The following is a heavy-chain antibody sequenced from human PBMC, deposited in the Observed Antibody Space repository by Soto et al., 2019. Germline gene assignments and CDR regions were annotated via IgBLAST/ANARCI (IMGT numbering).Heavy chain of an antibody. CDR3: AKEWGPAGTGVNNWFDP. J-gene: IGHJ5*02. Sequence: PGGSLRLSCAASGFTFSSYAMSWVRQAPGKGLEWVSAISGSGGSTYYADSVKGRFTISRDNSKNTLYLQMNSLRAEDTAVYYWAKEWGPAGTGVNNWFDPWGQGTLVTVSS. CDR2: ISGSGGST. V-gene: IGHV3-23*01. CDR1: GFTFSSYA. D-gene: IGHD1-1*01.